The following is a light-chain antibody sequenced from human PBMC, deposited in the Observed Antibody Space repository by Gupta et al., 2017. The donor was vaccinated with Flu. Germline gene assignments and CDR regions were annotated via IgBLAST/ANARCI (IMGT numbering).Light chain of an antibody. V-gene: IGKV3-20*01. CDR1: QNIDNGF. CDR2: DIS. CDR3: HRYGTPPLA. Sequence: EVVLPQSPGTLSLSQGERASLSCRASQNIDNGFLAWFQQSPGQAPRLLISDISRRASGIPDWFSGGGSGSYITLTSSRLEPEDFAIYYCHRYGTPPLAFGGGT. J-gene: IGKJ4*01.